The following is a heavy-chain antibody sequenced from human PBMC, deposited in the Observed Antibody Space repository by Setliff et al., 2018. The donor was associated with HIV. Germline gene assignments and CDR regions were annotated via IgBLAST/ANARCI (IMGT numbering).Heavy chain of an antibody. CDR1: GYTFTDYF. Sequence: ASVKVSCKASGYTFTDYFMHWVRQAPGQGLEWMGWISPNNGDTNIPQRFRGRFTISRDSSKNTLYLQMDSLRTEDTAVYYCAKTNGWYLIDYWGQGTLVTVSS. CDR2: ISPNNGDT. V-gene: IGHV1-2*02. D-gene: IGHD6-19*01. CDR3: AKTNGWYLIDY. J-gene: IGHJ4*02.